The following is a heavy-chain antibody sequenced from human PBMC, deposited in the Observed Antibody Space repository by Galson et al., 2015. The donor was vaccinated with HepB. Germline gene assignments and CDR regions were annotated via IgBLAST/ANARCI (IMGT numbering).Heavy chain of an antibody. CDR1: GFTFSSYG. CDR2: IWYDGSNK. J-gene: IGHJ4*02. D-gene: IGHD3-3*01. CDR3: ARGGQRVLRFLEWSPALLDY. Sequence: SLRLSCAASGFTFSSYGMHWVRQAPGKGLEWVAVIWYDGSNKYYADSVKGRFTISRDNSKNTLYLQMNSLRAEDTAVYYCARGGQRVLRFLEWSPALLDYWGQGTLVTVSS. V-gene: IGHV3-33*01.